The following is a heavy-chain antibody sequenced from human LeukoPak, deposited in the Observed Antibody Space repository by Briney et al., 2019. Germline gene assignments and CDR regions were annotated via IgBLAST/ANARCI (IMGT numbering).Heavy chain of an antibody. D-gene: IGHD2-15*01. V-gene: IGHV4-59*08. J-gene: IGHJ4*02. Sequence: PSETLSLTCSVSGGSISGYYWSWIRQPPGKGLEWIGYIYYSGRTNHNPSLKSRVTISVDTSKNQFSLKLSSVTAADTAVYYCARQEVVGDVYFDYWGQGTLVTVSS. CDR3: ARQEVVGDVYFDY. CDR2: IYYSGRT. CDR1: GGSISGYY.